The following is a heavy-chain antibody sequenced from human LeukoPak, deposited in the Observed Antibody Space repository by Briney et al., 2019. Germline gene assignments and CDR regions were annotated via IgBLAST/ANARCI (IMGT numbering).Heavy chain of an antibody. V-gene: IGHV1-2*02. Sequence: ASVKVSCKASGYTFVRYYLHWVRQAPGQGLEWMAWIDPYTGNTHYAQKFQGRITVTRDTSISTTYMELSWLTSDDTALYYCAREYSASEHWGQGTLVTVSS. CDR1: GYTFVRYY. J-gene: IGHJ1*01. CDR2: IDPYTGNT. D-gene: IGHD5-12*01. CDR3: AREYSASEH.